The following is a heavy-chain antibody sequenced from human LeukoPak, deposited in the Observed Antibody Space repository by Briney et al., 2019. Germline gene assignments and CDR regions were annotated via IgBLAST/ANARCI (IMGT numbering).Heavy chain of an antibody. V-gene: IGHV4-39*01. J-gene: IGHJ4*02. D-gene: IGHD3/OR15-3a*01. Sequence: SETLSLTCAVSGGSISSSNYYWGWIRQPPGKGLEWIGTIYYSGSTYYNPSLKSRVTISVDTSKNQFSLKLSSVTAADTAVYYCARQTGSGLFILPGGQGTLVTVSS. CDR3: ARQTGSGLFILP. CDR1: GGSISSSNYY. CDR2: IYYSGST.